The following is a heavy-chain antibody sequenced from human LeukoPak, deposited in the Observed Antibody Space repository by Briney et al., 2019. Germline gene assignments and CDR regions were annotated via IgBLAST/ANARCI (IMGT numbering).Heavy chain of an antibody. CDR1: GYTFTGFY. V-gene: IGHV1-46*01. D-gene: IGHD2-2*01. CDR2: INPSGGST. Sequence: GASVKVSCKASGYTFTGFYIHWVRQAPGQGLEWMGIINPSGGSTSYAQKFQGRVTMTRDTSTSTVYMELSSLRSEDTAVYYCARRVVPADHTNWFDPWGQGTLVTVSS. CDR3: ARRVVPADHTNWFDP. J-gene: IGHJ5*02.